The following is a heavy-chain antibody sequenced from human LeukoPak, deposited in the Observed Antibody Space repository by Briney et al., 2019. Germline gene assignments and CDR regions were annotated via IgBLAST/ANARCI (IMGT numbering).Heavy chain of an antibody. CDR1: GFTFDDYA. CDR2: ISWNSGSI. D-gene: IGHD5-12*01. Sequence: GGSLRLSCAASGFTFDDYAMHWVRQAPGKGLEWVSGISWNSGSIGYADSVKGRFTISRDNSKNTLYLQMNSLRAEDTAVYYCAKDIVATIPIYYYYGMDVWGQGTTVTVSS. CDR3: AKDIVATIPIYYYYGMDV. V-gene: IGHV3-9*01. J-gene: IGHJ6*02.